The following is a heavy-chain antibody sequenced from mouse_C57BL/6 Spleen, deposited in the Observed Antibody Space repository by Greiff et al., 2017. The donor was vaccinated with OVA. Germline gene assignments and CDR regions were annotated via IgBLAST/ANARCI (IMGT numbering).Heavy chain of an antibody. J-gene: IGHJ1*03. CDR2: IYPGDGDT. V-gene: IGHV1-80*01. CDR3: ARGGGSDYDWYFDV. CDR1: GYAFSSYW. D-gene: IGHD2-4*01. Sequence: VQLQQSGAELVKPGASVKISCKASGYAFSSYWMNWVKQRPGKGLEWIGQIYPGDGDTNYNGKFKGKATLTADKSSSTAYMQLSSLTSEDSAVYFCARGGGSDYDWYFDVWGTGTTVTVSS.